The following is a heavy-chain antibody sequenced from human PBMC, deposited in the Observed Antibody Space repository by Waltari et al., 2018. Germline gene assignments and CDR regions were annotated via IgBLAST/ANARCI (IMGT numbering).Heavy chain of an antibody. CDR2: INSDGTNI. CDR3: ARDVDWGVGALGY. CDR1: GFTFCNYW. J-gene: IGHJ4*02. V-gene: IGHV3-74*01. Sequence: EVQLVESGGGLVQPGGSLRLSCAASGFTFCNYWMHWVRQSPGKGLRWVSRINSDGTNIVYADSVRGRFTISKDNAKNTLYLQMNSLSAEDTAVYYCARDVDWGVGALGYWGQGTPVTVS. D-gene: IGHD1-26*01.